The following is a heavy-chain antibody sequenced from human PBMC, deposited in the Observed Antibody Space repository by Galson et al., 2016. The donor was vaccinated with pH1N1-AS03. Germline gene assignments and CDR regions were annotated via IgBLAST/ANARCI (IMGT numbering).Heavy chain of an antibody. V-gene: IGHV4-59*01. D-gene: IGHD5-18*01. J-gene: IGHJ4*02. Sequence: TLSLTCSVSGGSMSPYNWAWVRQPPGQGLEWIGYIGYNGRTHYNPSLKNRLTMSIDTSKNQFSLQLTSVTAADTAVYYCARGVDTSRSANPFDIWGQGTLVTVSS. CDR2: IGYNGRT. CDR1: GGSMSPYN. CDR3: ARGVDTSRSANPFDI.